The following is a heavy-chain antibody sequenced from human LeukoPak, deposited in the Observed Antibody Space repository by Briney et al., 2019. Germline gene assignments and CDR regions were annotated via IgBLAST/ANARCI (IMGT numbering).Heavy chain of an antibody. J-gene: IGHJ4*02. CDR2: IYSGGST. V-gene: IGHV3-66*04. Sequence: GGSLRLSCAASGFTVSSNYMSWVRQAPRKGLEWVSVIYSGGSTYYADSVKGRFAISRDNSKNTLYLQMNSLRAEDTAVYYCASHPGIAAAGLWGQGTLVTVSS. CDR3: ASHPGIAAAGL. CDR1: GFTVSSNY. D-gene: IGHD6-13*01.